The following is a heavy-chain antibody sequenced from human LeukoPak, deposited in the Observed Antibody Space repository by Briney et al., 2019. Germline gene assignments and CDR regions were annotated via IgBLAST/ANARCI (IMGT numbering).Heavy chain of an antibody. Sequence: ETLSLTCTVSGYSISSGYYWGWIRQPPGKGLEWVSLIYSGGSTYYADSVKGRFTISRDNSKNTLYLQMNSLRAEDTAVYYCARDHVGSGWYHGAFDIWGQGTMVTVSS. D-gene: IGHD6-19*01. J-gene: IGHJ3*02. CDR3: ARDHVGSGWYHGAFDI. V-gene: IGHV3-66*01. CDR2: IYSGGST. CDR1: GYSISSGYY.